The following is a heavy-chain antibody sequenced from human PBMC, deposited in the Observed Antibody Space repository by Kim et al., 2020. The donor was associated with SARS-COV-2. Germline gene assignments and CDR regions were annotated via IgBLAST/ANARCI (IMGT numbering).Heavy chain of an antibody. CDR3: ASLGAAAEAVA. D-gene: IGHD6-13*01. CDR2: T. V-gene: IGHV4-4*02. J-gene: IGHJ4*02. Sequence: TNHNPSLKSRVTISVDKSKNQFSLKLSSVTAADTAVYYCASLGAAAEAVAWGQGTLVTVSS.